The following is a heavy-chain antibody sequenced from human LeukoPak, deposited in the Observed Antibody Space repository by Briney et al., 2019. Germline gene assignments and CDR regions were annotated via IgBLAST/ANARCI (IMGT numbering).Heavy chain of an antibody. CDR3: AGYSSSWYSGDY. V-gene: IGHV4-39*07. D-gene: IGHD6-13*01. CDR2: IYHSGST. Sequence: SETLSLTCTVSGGSISSSSYYWGWIRQPPGKGLEWIGSIYHSGSTYYNPSLKGRVTISVDTSKNQFSLKLSSVTAADTAVYYCAGYSSSWYSGDYWGQGTLVTVSS. J-gene: IGHJ4*02. CDR1: GGSISSSSYY.